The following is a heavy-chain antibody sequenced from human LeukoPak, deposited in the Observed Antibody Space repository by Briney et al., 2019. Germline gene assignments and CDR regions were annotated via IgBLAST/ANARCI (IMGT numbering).Heavy chain of an antibody. CDR1: GGFFSGYY. D-gene: IGHD3-10*01. CDR2: INHSGST. V-gene: IGHV4-34*01. CDR3: ARGRFGTD. Sequence: SETLSLTCAVYGGFFSGYYWSWIRQPPGKGLEWIGEINHSGSTNYNPSLKSRVTISVDTSKNQFSLKLSSVTAADTAVYYCARGRFGTDWGQGTLVTVSS. J-gene: IGHJ4*02.